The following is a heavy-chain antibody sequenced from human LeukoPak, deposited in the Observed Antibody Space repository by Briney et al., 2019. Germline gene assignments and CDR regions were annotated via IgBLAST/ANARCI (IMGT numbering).Heavy chain of an antibody. V-gene: IGHV1-3*03. J-gene: IGHJ4*02. CDR3: ARGLYDFWSGYHSYYFDY. CDR1: GYTFTSYG. CDR2: INAGNGNT. Sequence: ASVKVSCKASGYTFTSYGISWVRQAPGQRLEWMGWINAGNGNTKYSQEFQGRVTITRDTSASTAYMELSSLRSEDMAVYYCARGLYDFWSGYHSYYFDYWGQGTLVTVSS. D-gene: IGHD3-3*01.